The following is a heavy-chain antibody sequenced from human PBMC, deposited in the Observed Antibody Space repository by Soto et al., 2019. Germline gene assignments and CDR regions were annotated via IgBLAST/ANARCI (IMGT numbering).Heavy chain of an antibody. CDR2: ISSSGTPI. J-gene: IGHJ4*02. Sequence: PGGSLRLSCAASGFTFSSYEMKWVRQAPGKGPEWVSYISSSGTPIYYADSVKGRFTISRDNAKNSLFLQMNSLRAEDTAVYYCARPLMHSSKWIFDSWGQGTLVTVSS. CDR1: GFTFSSYE. CDR3: ARPLMHSSKWIFDS. V-gene: IGHV3-48*03. D-gene: IGHD6-13*01.